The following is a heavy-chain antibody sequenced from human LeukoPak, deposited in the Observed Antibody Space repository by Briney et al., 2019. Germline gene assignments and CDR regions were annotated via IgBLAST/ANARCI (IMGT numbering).Heavy chain of an antibody. D-gene: IGHD4-23*01. CDR3: TRAVGKNIYYYYMDV. V-gene: IGHV3-49*03. J-gene: IGHJ6*03. CDR2: IRSKAYGGTT. CDR1: GFTFGDYA. Sequence: GGSLRLSCTVSGFTFGDYAMSWFRQAPGKGLEWVGFIRSKAYGGTTEYAASVKGRFTISRDDSKSIAYLQMNSLKTEDTAVYYCTRAVGKNIYYYYMDVWGKGTTVTVSS.